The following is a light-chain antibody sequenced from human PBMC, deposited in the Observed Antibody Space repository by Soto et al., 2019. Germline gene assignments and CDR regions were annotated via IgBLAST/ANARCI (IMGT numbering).Light chain of an antibody. CDR3: QQYSNWPLIT. CDR2: DAS. J-gene: IGKJ5*01. CDR1: QSVSSS. V-gene: IGKV3-15*01. Sequence: EIVMTQSPATLSVSPGDRATLSCRASQSVSSSLAWYQQIPGQAPRLLIYDASTRATGIPARFGGSGSGTEFTLTISSLQSEDFAVYFCQQYSNWPLITFGQGTRLEIK.